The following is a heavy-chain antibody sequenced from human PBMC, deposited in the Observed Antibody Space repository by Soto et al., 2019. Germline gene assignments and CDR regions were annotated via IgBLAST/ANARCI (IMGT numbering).Heavy chain of an antibody. D-gene: IGHD2-21*01. CDR1: GGSIISRSYY. CDR2: IDYSGNT. CDR3: ARTVEPDGDYYFGY. Sequence: TLSHTCTVAGGSIISRSYYCGWIRQPPGKGLEWIGYIDYSGNTYYNPSLRSRVTISVDTSKNQFSLRLTSVTAADTALYYCARTVEPDGDYYFGYWGPGPLVTVSS. J-gene: IGHJ4*02. V-gene: IGHV4-31*03.